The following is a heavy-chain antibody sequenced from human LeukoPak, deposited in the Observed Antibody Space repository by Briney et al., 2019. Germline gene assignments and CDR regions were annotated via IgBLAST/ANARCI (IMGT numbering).Heavy chain of an antibody. CDR3: ARYAQTYYYGSTWFDP. CDR2: FYYSGST. J-gene: IGHJ5*02. V-gene: IGHV4-39*07. CDR1: GGSISSRPYC. Sequence: SETLSLTCTVSGGSISSRPYCWGWIRQPPGMGLEWLGSFYYSGSTNYNPSLKSRVTISVDTSKNQFSLKLSSVTAADTAVYYCARYAQTYYYGSTWFDPWGQGTLVTVSS. D-gene: IGHD3-10*01.